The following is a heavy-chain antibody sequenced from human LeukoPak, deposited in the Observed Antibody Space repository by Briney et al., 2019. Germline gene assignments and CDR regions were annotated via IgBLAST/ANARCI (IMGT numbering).Heavy chain of an antibody. CDR1: GYTFHGYG. CDR2: ISAYTGKT. D-gene: IGHD3-9*01. V-gene: IGHV1-18*01. Sequence: GASVKVSCKASGYTFHGYGISWVRQAPGQGLEWMGWISAYTGKTNHAQKLQGRVSITADTSTSVASMELRSLTSDDTAVYFCARGGGYYDILTNYYSYSAMDVWGPGTTVIVSS. CDR3: ARGGGYYDILTNYYSYSAMDV. J-gene: IGHJ6*02.